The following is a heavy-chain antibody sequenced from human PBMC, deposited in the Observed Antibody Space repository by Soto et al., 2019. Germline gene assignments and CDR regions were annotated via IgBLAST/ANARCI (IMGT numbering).Heavy chain of an antibody. J-gene: IGHJ6*02. V-gene: IGHV2-26*01. CDR2: IFSNDEK. Sequence: QVTLKESGPVLVKPTETLTLTCTVSGFSLSNARMGVSWIRQPPGKALEWLAHIFSNDEKSYSTSLKSRLTISKATSKSPVVLTMTNMDPVDTATYYCARIRGTAVAGYYYSGMDVWGQGTTVTVSS. CDR3: ARIRGTAVAGYYYSGMDV. CDR1: GFSLSNARMG. D-gene: IGHD6-19*01.